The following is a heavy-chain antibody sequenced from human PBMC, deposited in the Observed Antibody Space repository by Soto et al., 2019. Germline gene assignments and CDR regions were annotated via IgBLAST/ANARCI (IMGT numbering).Heavy chain of an antibody. CDR2: ISHSGST. CDR1: GGSFSGYY. V-gene: IGHV4-34*01. J-gene: IGHJ3*02. Sequence: DTLSLTCAVYGGSFSGYYWSWIRQPPGKGLEWIGEISHSGSTNYNPSLKSRVTISVDTSKNQFSLKLSSVTAADTAVYYCVRVFLTTSPDAFDIWGQGTMVTV. D-gene: IGHD3-22*01. CDR3: VRVFLTTSPDAFDI.